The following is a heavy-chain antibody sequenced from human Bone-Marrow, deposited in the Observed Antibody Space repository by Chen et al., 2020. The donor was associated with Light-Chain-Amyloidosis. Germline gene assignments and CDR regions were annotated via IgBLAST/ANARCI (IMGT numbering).Heavy chain of an antibody. D-gene: IGHD1-26*01. Sequence: VQLVQSGAEVKKHGAAVKGYCKVSGYTLTEVSMHWVRQAPGKGLEWMGGFDPEDGETIYAQKFQGRVTMTEDTSTDTAYMELSSLRSEDTAVYYCAFRPLGRSYSYYFDYWGQGTLVTVSS. V-gene: IGHV1-24*01. CDR2: FDPEDGET. J-gene: IGHJ4*02. CDR1: GYTLTEVS. CDR3: AFRPLGRSYSYYFDY.